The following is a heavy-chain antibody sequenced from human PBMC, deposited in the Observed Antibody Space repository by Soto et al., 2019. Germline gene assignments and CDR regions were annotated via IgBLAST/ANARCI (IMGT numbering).Heavy chain of an antibody. CDR1: GGSISSSNW. J-gene: IGHJ6*02. V-gene: IGHV4-4*02. D-gene: IGHD4-17*01. Sequence: PSETLSLTCAVSGGSISSSNWWSWVRQPPGKGLEWIGEIYHSGSTNYNPSLKSRVTISVDTSKNQFSLKLSSVTAADTAVYYCARNYGDYSYYYYGMDVWGQGTTVTVSS. CDR3: ARNYGDYSYYYYGMDV. CDR2: IYHSGST.